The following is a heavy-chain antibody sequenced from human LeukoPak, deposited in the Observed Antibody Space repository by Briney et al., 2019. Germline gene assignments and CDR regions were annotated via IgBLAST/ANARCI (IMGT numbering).Heavy chain of an antibody. CDR1: GYTFTSYD. D-gene: IGHD3-3*01. CDR2: MNPNSGNT. J-gene: IGHJ4*02. CDR3: ARTYDFWSGPDY. V-gene: IGHV1-8*03. Sequence: ASVKVSCKASGYTFTSYDINWVRQATGQGLEWMGWMNPNSGNTGYAQKFQGRVTITRNTSISTAYMELSSLRSEDTAVYYCARTYDFWSGPDYWGQGTLVTVSS.